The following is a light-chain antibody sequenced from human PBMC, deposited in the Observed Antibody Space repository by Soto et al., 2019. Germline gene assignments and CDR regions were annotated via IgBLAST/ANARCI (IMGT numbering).Light chain of an antibody. V-gene: IGKV1-12*01. CDR3: QQANSAPVT. CDR2: AAS. Sequence: DIQMTQSPSSVSASLGERVTITCRASQGISSWLAWYQQKPGQAPKLLIYAASSLPSGVPSRFSGSGSGTDFPLTISSLQAEDVATYDNQQANSAPVTFGPGTKVDIK. J-gene: IGKJ3*01. CDR1: QGISSW.